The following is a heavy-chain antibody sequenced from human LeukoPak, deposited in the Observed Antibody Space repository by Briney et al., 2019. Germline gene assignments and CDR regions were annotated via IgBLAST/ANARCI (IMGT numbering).Heavy chain of an antibody. Sequence: GASVKVSCKASGYTFTGYYMHWVRQAPGQGLEWMGWINPNSGGTNYAQKFQGRVTMTRDTSISTAYMELSSLRSEDTAVYYCARDWTRGVAVAGTSGGADYWGQGTLVTVSS. J-gene: IGHJ4*02. CDR2: INPNSGGT. CDR1: GYTFTGYY. V-gene: IGHV1-2*02. D-gene: IGHD6-19*01. CDR3: ARDWTRGVAVAGTSGGADY.